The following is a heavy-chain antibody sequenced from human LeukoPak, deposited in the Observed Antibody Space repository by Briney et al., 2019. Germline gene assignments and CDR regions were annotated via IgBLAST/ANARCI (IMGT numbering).Heavy chain of an antibody. CDR1: GGTFSSDA. J-gene: IGHJ3*02. CDR2: IIPIFGTA. V-gene: IGHV1-69*01. Sequence: SVKVSCKASGGTFSSDAISWVRQAPGQGLGWMGGIIPIFGTANYAQKFQGRVTITADESTSTAYMELSSLRSEDTAVYYCARGGVRYDFWSGPPQKHDAFDIWGQGTMVTVSS. D-gene: IGHD3-3*01. CDR3: ARGGVRYDFWSGPPQKHDAFDI.